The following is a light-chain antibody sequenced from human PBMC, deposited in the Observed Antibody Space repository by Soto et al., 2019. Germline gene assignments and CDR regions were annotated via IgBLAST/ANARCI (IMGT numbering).Light chain of an antibody. CDR3: QQRNMSPIT. V-gene: IGKV3-11*01. CDR1: HSFRCL. Sequence: EFVLTQSPVTLSLSPGETATLSSSASHSFRCLLAWHQQKPRQAPRLLIYDAYNRATGIPPRFSGSGSGTDFTLTISSLEPEDSAVYYCQQRNMSPITFGQGTRLEIK. CDR2: DAY. J-gene: IGKJ5*01.